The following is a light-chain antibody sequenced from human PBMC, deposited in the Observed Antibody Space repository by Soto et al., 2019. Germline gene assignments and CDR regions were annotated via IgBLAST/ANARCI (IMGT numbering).Light chain of an antibody. CDR3: QHSYSTRT. V-gene: IGKV1-39*01. J-gene: IGKJ1*01. CDR2: AAS. CDR1: QYIGAY. Sequence: DIQMTQSPSSLSASIGDRVTISCRASQYIGAYVNWYQHKQGKAPRVLMYAASNLKSGVPPRFSGSVVGRDFTLTISDLQPEDFATYYCQHSYSTRTFGQGTKVERK.